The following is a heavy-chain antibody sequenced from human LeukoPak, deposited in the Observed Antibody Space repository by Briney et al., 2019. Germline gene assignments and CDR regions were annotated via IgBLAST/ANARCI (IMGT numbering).Heavy chain of an antibody. CDR1: GGSISSGGYY. Sequence: PSETLSLTCTVSGGSISSGGYYWSWIRQPPGKGLEWIGYIYHSGSTYYNPSLKSRVTISVDRSKNQFSLKLSSVTAADTAMYYCTRDGVGVTPSHFDYWGQGTLVTVSS. V-gene: IGHV4-30-2*01. CDR3: TRDGVGVTPSHFDY. J-gene: IGHJ4*02. CDR2: IYHSGST. D-gene: IGHD1-26*01.